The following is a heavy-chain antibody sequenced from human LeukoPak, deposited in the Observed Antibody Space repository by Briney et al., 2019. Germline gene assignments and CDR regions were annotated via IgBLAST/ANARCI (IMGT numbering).Heavy chain of an antibody. D-gene: IGHD6-19*01. J-gene: IGHJ4*02. CDR1: GFTFSSYA. V-gene: IGHV3-23*01. CDR2: ISGSGGST. Sequence: GGSLRLSCAASGFTFSSYAMSWVRQAPGKGLEWVSAISGSGGSTYYADSVKGRFTISRDNSKNTLYLQMNSLRAEDTAVYYCAQGKDSSGWYSYNGFDYWGQGTLVTVSS. CDR3: AQGKDSSGWYSYNGFDY.